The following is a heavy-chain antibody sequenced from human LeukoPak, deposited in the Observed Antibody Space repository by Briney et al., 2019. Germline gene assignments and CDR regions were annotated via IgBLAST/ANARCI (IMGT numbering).Heavy chain of an antibody. D-gene: IGHD2-15*01. CDR2: ISSSSSYI. CDR3: AREGDIVVVVAANPIDY. J-gene: IGHJ4*02. Sequence: GGSLRLSCAASGFTFSSYSMNWVRQAPGKGLEWVSSISSSSSYIYYADSVKGRFTISRDNAKNSLYLQMNSLRAEDTAVYYCAREGDIVVVVAANPIDYWGQGTPVTVSS. V-gene: IGHV3-21*01. CDR1: GFTFSSYS.